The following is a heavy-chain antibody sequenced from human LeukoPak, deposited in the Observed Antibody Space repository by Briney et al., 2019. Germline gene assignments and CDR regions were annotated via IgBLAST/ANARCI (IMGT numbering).Heavy chain of an antibody. Sequence: SETLSLTCGVYSGSFRNYYWTWIRQPPGKGLEWIGEINYSGSTTYNPSLKSRVTISIDTSKNQFSLKLNSVTAADTAVYYCARGSEAMAAVGNFDYWGQGTLVTVSS. CDR1: SGSFRNYY. CDR3: ARGSEAMAAVGNFDY. V-gene: IGHV4-34*01. CDR2: INYSGST. J-gene: IGHJ4*02. D-gene: IGHD6-25*01.